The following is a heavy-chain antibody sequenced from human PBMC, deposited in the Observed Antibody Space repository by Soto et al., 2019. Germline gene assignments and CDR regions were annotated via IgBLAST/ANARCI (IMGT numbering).Heavy chain of an antibody. J-gene: IGHJ5*02. CDR2: IFYRGIS. Sequence: QVQLQESGPGLVKPSQTLSLTCTVSGSSITSGVHYCSWIRQHPGKVLEWIGYIFYRGISYYDSSIGGRDTISEDTSKNLFSLKLSSVTAADAAFYYCARDRIMVTFGGVSGEWGIYAWGQGTLVTVAS. CDR3: ARDRIMVTFGGVSGEWGIYA. CDR1: GSSITSGVHY. V-gene: IGHV4-31*03. D-gene: IGHD3-16*01.